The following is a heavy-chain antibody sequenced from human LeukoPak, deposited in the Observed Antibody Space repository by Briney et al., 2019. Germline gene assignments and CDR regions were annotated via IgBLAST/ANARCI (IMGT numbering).Heavy chain of an antibody. CDR3: AKDIVVVPAQGNGMDV. V-gene: IGHV3-43*02. CDR2: ISGDGGST. Sequence: GGSLRLSCAASGFTFTTSWMHWFRQAPGKGLVWVSLISGDGGSTYYADSVKGRFTISRDNSKNSLYLQMNSLRTEDTALYYCAKDIVVVPAQGNGMDVWGQGTTVTVSS. CDR1: GFTFTTSW. J-gene: IGHJ6*02. D-gene: IGHD2-2*01.